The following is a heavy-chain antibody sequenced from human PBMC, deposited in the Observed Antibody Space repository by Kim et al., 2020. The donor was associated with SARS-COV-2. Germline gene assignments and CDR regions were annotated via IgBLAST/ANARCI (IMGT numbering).Heavy chain of an antibody. J-gene: IGHJ4*02. CDR2: INHSGST. D-gene: IGHD6-13*01. Sequence: SETLSLTCAVYGGSFSGYYWSWIRQPPGKGLEWIGEINHSGSTNYNPSLKSRVTISVDTSKNQFSLKLSSVTAADTAVYYCARKRGSSWYDYWGQGTLVTVSS. CDR1: GGSFSGYY. CDR3: ARKRGSSWYDY. V-gene: IGHV4-34*01.